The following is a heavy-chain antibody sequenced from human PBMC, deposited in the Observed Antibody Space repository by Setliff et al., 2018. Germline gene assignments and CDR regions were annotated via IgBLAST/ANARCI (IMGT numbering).Heavy chain of an antibody. CDR3: AKADEGPRRASGSYYPLLRFDP. Sequence: KASETLSLTCTVSGGSISSYYWSWIRQPPGKGLEWIGYIYYSGSTNYNPSLKSRVTISVDTSKNQFSLKLSSVTAADTALYYCAKADEGPRRASGSYYPLLRFDPWGQGTLVTVSS. D-gene: IGHD3-10*01. CDR2: IYYSGST. CDR1: GGSISSYY. J-gene: IGHJ5*02. V-gene: IGHV4-59*01.